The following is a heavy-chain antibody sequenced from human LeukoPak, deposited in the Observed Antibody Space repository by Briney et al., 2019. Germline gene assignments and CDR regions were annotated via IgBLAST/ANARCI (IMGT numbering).Heavy chain of an antibody. Sequence: ASVKVSCKASGYTFTSYDINWVRQATGQGLEWMGWMNPNSGNTGYAQKFQGRVTITRNTSTSTAYMEPRSLRSDDTAVYYCARDPGFGEPVDYWGQGTLVTVSS. CDR1: GYTFTSYD. V-gene: IGHV1-8*03. D-gene: IGHD3-10*01. CDR3: ARDPGFGEPVDY. CDR2: MNPNSGNT. J-gene: IGHJ4*02.